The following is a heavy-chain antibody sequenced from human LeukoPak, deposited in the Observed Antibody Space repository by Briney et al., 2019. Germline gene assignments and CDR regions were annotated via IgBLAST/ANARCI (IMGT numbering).Heavy chain of an antibody. Sequence: GGTLRLSCAASGFTFSAYGMTWVRQAPGKGLEWVSHISDRGDNTYYADPVQGRFTISRDNSKNTLYLQMNSLRAEDTAVYYCAKGSGAWVAVAEWFDPWGQGTLVTVSS. V-gene: IGHV3-23*01. D-gene: IGHD6-19*01. CDR2: ISDRGDNT. J-gene: IGHJ5*02. CDR3: AKGSGAWVAVAEWFDP. CDR1: GFTFSAYG.